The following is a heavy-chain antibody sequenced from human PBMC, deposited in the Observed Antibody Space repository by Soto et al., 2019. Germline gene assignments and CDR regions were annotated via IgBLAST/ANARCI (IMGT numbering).Heavy chain of an antibody. D-gene: IGHD2-21*02. Sequence: QVQLVQSGAEVKKPGSSVKVSCKASGGTFSSYAISWVRQAPGQGLEWMGGIIPIFGTANYDQKFQGRVTITTDESTSTHGMGLSRLRFEDTGGYYSARRLLAYCGGDCYRDSFDNWGQGTMVTVAT. V-gene: IGHV1-69*01. J-gene: IGHJ3*02. CDR3: ARRLLAYCGGDCYRDSFDN. CDR1: GGTFSSYA. CDR2: IIPIFGTA.